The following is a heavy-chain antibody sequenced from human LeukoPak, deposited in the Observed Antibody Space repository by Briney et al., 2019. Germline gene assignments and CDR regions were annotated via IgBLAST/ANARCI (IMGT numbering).Heavy chain of an antibody. V-gene: IGHV4-59*12. CDR2: ISYNGTT. J-gene: IGHJ4*02. CDR3: ANVAGDVGGSGFDH. Sequence: SEILSLTCSVPGGPLNNYYWTWIRQPPGKGLEGVVYISYNGTTKYNPSRKSRATISEGSSKTQYSLKVTSVTAADTAVYYCANVAGDVGGSGFDHWGRGVLVTDS. D-gene: IGHD4-17*01. CDR1: GGPLNNYY.